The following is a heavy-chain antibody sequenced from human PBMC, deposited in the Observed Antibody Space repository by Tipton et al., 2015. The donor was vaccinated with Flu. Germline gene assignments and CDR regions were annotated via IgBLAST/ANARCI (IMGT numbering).Heavy chain of an antibody. J-gene: IGHJ4*02. Sequence: TLSLTCIVSGGSISSGSYYWSWIRQPAGKGLEWIRRIFTSGNTNYNPSLKSRVTISLDTSKNQFSLTLSSVTAADTAVYYCARHTGDSVRGVVGYWGQRTLVTVSS. D-gene: IGHD3-10*02. CDR1: GGSISSGSYY. V-gene: IGHV4-61*02. CDR3: ARHTGDSVRGVVGY. CDR2: IFTSGNT.